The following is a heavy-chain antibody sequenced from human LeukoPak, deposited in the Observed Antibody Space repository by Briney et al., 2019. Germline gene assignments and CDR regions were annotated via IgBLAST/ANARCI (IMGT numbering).Heavy chain of an antibody. CDR2: INSDGSEG. Sequence: GGSLRLSCAVSGFTFSGFWMSWSRQAPGKGPEWVASINSDGSEGYYADVVKGRFTISRDNAKNSLYLQINSLRAEDTAVYYCARSSYSSSSSVWGQGTMVIVSS. D-gene: IGHD6-6*01. J-gene: IGHJ3*01. V-gene: IGHV3-7*03. CDR1: GFTFSGFW. CDR3: ARSSYSSSSSV.